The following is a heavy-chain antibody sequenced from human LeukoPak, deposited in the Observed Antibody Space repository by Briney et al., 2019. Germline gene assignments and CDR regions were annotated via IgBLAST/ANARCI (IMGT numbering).Heavy chain of an antibody. CDR1: GYSFTNYW. D-gene: IGHD2-15*01. Sequence: GESLKISCKGCGYSFTNYWIGWVRQMPGKGLEWMGIIYPGDSDTRYSPSFQGQVTISVDKSVSTAYLQWSSLKASDTAMYYCARRIDGCFDYWGQGTLVTVSS. CDR3: ARRIDGCFDY. CDR2: IYPGDSDT. J-gene: IGHJ4*02. V-gene: IGHV5-51*01.